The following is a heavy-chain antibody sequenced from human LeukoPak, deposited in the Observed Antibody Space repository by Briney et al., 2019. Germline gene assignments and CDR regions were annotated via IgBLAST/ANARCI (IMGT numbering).Heavy chain of an antibody. CDR2: IIPIFGTA. J-gene: IGHJ4*02. D-gene: IGHD3-22*01. CDR1: GGTFSSYA. Sequence: SVKVSCKASGGTFSSYAISWVRQAPGQGLEWMGRIIPIFGTANYAQKFQGRVAITTDESTSTAYMELSSLRSEDTAVYYCARGRYYYDSSGYYEEHNFDYWGQGTLVTVSS. CDR3: ARGRYYYDSSGYYEEHNFDY. V-gene: IGHV1-69*05.